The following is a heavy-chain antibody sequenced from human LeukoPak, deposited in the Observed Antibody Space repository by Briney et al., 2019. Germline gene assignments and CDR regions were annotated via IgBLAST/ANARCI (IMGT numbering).Heavy chain of an antibody. CDR2: IALIGSTI. J-gene: IGHJ4*02. CDR3: ARATSFDY. Sequence: GGSLRLSCADSGVTFTSYERNWVCEAPGKGLELFSYIALIGSTIYYADSVKVPFTIARDNAKVSLYLQMNSLRAEDTAVYYCARATSFDYWGQGTLVTVSS. V-gene: IGHV3-48*03. CDR1: GVTFTSYE.